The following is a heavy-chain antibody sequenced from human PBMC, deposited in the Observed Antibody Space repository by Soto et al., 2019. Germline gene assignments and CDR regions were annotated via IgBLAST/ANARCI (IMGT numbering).Heavy chain of an antibody. CDR1: GYTFTGYY. J-gene: IGHJ4*02. CDR2: INPNSGGT. CDR3: ARSRVYDFWSGYSIDY. Sequence: ASVTVSCKASGYTFTGYYMHWVRQAPGQGLEWMGWINPNSGGTNYAQKFQGWVTMTRDTSISTAYMELSRLRSDDTAVYYCARSRVYDFWSGYSIDYWGQGTRVTVSS. V-gene: IGHV1-2*04. D-gene: IGHD3-3*01.